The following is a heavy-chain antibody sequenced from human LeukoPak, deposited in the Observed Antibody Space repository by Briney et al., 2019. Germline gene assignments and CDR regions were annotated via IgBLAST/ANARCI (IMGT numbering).Heavy chain of an antibody. CDR3: ARSPRRIAAAGTPYFVY. D-gene: IGHD6-13*01. V-gene: IGHV4-34*01. Sequence: SETLSLTSAVYGGSFSGYYWSWIRQPPGKGLEWIGEINHSGSTNYNPSLKSRVTISVDTSKNQFSLKLSSVTAADTAVYYCARSPRRIAAAGTPYFVYWGQGTLVTVSS. J-gene: IGHJ4*02. CDR1: GGSFSGYY. CDR2: INHSGST.